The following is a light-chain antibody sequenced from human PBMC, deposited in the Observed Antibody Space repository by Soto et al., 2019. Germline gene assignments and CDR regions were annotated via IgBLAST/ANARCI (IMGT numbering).Light chain of an antibody. Sequence: EIVMTQSPATLSVSPEERATLSCRASQSVSSNLAWYQQKPGQAPRLLIYGASTRATGIPARFSGSGSGTGFTPPISALQSEDFAVYYCQEYNNWPRTFAQGAKVDIK. J-gene: IGKJ1*01. CDR3: QEYNNWPRT. CDR1: QSVSSN. CDR2: GAS. V-gene: IGKV3-15*01.